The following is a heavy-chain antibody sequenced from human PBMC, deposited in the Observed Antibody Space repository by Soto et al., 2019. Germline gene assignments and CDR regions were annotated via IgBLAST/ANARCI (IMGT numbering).Heavy chain of an antibody. Sequence: EVQLVESGGDLVQPGGSLRLSCAASGFTFSNYDMHWVRQATGKGLEWVSTISTAGNTYSPGSVKGRFTISRENAKNSLYLQMNSLRVDGTAVYYCARGRDSGLYYFDYWGQGTLVTVSS. CDR2: ISTAGNT. V-gene: IGHV3-13*01. CDR3: ARGRDSGLYYFDY. CDR1: GFTFSNYD. D-gene: IGHD2-21*01. J-gene: IGHJ4*02.